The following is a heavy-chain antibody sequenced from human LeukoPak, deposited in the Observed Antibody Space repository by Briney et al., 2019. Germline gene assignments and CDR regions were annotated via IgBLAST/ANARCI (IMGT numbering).Heavy chain of an antibody. J-gene: IGHJ5*02. V-gene: IGHV4-61*08. CDR1: RGPVSGAGYY. CDR2: IYYSGNT. CDR3: ARGRNWFDP. Sequence: NPSETLSLTCTVSRGPVSGAGYYWSWIRQPPGKGLEWIGYIYYSGNTNYNPSLKSRVTISVDTSKNQFSLKLSSVTAADTAVYYCARGRNWFDPWGQGTLVTVSS. D-gene: IGHD3-10*01.